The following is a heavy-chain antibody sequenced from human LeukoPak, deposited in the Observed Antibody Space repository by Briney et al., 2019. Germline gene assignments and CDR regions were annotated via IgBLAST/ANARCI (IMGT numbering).Heavy chain of an antibody. CDR2: ISGSGGAT. J-gene: IGHJ4*02. Sequence: GGSLRLSCAASGFTFSSYEMNWVRQAPGKGLEWVSVISGSGGATFYGDSVQGRFTISRDNSRNTLYLQMNSLTAEDTAVYYCGKYLQTSVGANDYWGQGTLVTVSS. CDR3: GKYLQTSVGANDY. V-gene: IGHV3-23*01. CDR1: GFTFSSYE. D-gene: IGHD1-26*01.